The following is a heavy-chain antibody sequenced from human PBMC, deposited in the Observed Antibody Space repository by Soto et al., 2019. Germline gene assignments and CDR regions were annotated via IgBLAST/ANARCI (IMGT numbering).Heavy chain of an antibody. D-gene: IGHD3-10*01. CDR2: IWYDGSNK. CDR3: ARDGEGLDY. Sequence: QVQLVESEGGVVQRGRSLRLSCAASGFTFSSYGMHWVRQAPGNGLEWVAVIWYDGSNKYYADSVKGRFTISRDNSKNTLYLQMNRLSAEDTAVYYCARDGEGLDYWCQGTLVTVSS. CDR1: GFTFSSYG. J-gene: IGHJ4*02. V-gene: IGHV3-33*01.